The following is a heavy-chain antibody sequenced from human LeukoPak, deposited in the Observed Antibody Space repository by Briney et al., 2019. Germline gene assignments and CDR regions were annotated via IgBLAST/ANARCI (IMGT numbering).Heavy chain of an antibody. CDR2: ISSSGGSA. V-gene: IGHV3-23*01. CDR3: ARGHYGLDY. D-gene: IGHD4-17*01. J-gene: IGHJ4*02. Sequence: GGTLRLSCSASGFTFSNYALSWVRQAPGKGLEWVSDISSSGGSAYYADSVKGRFTISRDNSKSTVFLQMNSLRAEDTAVYYCARGHYGLDYWGQGTLVTVSS. CDR1: GFTFSNYA.